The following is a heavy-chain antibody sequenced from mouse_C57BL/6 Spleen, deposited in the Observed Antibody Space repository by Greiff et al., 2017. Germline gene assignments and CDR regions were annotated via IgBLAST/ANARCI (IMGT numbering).Heavy chain of an antibody. CDR1: GFSFTRYG. V-gene: IGHV2-2*01. CDR2: IWNGGST. Sequence: QVQLKQSGPGLVQPSQSLSITCTVSGFSFTRYGVHWVRQSPGKGLEWLGVIWNGGSTDYNAAFISRLSISKDNSKSQVFFKMNSLQADDTARYYCARTGFDYWGQGTTLTVSS. J-gene: IGHJ2*01. CDR3: ARTGFDY.